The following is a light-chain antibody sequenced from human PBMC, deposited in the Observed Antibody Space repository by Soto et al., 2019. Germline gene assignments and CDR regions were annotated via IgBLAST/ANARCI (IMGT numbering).Light chain of an antibody. CDR3: QQSYSTPLT. CDR2: GAS. V-gene: IGKV1-39*01. J-gene: IGKJ4*01. Sequence: DIQMTQSPSSLSASVGDRVTITCRASQSISTSLNWYQQKPGTAPKLLIYGASSLQSGVPSRFSGSGSGTDFTLTISSLQPEDFATYYCQQSYSTPLTLGGGTKVETK. CDR1: QSISTS.